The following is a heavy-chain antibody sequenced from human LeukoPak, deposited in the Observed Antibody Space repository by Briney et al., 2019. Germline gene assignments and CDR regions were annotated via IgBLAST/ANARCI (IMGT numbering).Heavy chain of an antibody. Sequence: PSETLSLTCTVSGDSISSYYWSWIRQPPGKGLEWIGYIYYSGGTDYNPSLKSRVTISVDTSKNQLSLKLRSVTAADTAVYYCARHVTISGPYDGSDIWGEGTMVTVSP. CDR1: GDSISSYY. D-gene: IGHD5-24*01. J-gene: IGHJ3*02. CDR2: IYYSGGT. V-gene: IGHV4-59*08. CDR3: ARHVTISGPYDGSDI.